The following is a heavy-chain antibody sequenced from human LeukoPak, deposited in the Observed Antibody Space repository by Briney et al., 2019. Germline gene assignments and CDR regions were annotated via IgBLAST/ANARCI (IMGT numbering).Heavy chain of an antibody. D-gene: IGHD6-13*01. CDR3: ARAGRSQGLY. CDR2: INHSGST. Sequence: SETLSLTCAVYGGSFSGYYWSWIRQPPGKGLEWIGEINHSGSTNYNPSLKSRVTISVDTSKNQFSLKLSSVTAADTGVYYCARAGRSQGLYWGQGTLVTVSS. V-gene: IGHV4-34*01. J-gene: IGHJ4*02. CDR1: GGSFSGYY.